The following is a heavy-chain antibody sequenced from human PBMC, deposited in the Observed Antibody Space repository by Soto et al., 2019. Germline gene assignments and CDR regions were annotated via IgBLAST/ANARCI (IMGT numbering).Heavy chain of an antibody. Sequence: SVKGSCKASGVNFRTHAIRWVRQAPGQGPEWMGAVIPVLDVTTYARKFQGRVTITADESASTAYMELSSLGSVDTAVYYCARSITTEVSVFDIWGHGTMVTVSS. CDR3: ARSITTEVSVFDI. J-gene: IGHJ3*02. D-gene: IGHD3-3*01. CDR1: GVNFRTHA. CDR2: VIPVLDVT. V-gene: IGHV1-69*10.